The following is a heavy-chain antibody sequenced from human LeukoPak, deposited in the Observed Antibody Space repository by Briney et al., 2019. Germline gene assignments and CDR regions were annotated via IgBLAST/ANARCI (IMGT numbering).Heavy chain of an antibody. D-gene: IGHD2-2*01. CDR2: ISSSGSTI. V-gene: IGHV3-11*01. Sequence: PGGSLRLSCAASGFTFSDYYMSWIRQAPGKGLEWVSYISSSGSTIYYADSVKGRFTISRDNAKNSLYLQMNSLRAEDTAVYYCASFFCASCPIDYWGQGTLVTVSS. CDR1: GFTFSDYY. CDR3: ASFFCASCPIDY. J-gene: IGHJ4*02.